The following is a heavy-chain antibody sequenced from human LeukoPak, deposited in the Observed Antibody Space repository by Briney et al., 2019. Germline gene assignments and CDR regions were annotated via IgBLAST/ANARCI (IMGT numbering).Heavy chain of an antibody. V-gene: IGHV4-59*01. J-gene: IGHJ5*02. CDR2: IYYSGST. Sequence: SETLSLTCTVSGGSISSYYWSWIRQPPGKGLEWIGYIYYSGSTNYNPSLKSRVTISVDTSKNQFSLKLSSVTAADTAVYYCARGLTSSSWYWFDPRGQGTLVTVSS. CDR1: GGSISSYY. CDR3: ARGLTSSSWYWFDP. D-gene: IGHD6-13*01.